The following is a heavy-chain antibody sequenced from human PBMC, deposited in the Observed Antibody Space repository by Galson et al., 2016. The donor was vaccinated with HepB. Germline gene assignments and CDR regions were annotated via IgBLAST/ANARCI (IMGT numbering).Heavy chain of an antibody. V-gene: IGHV1-8*01. D-gene: IGHD1-26*01. CDR3: TRGWEP. CDR2: INPDSGAT. CDR1: GYTVTSYN. Sequence: SVKVSCKASGYTVTSYNINWVRQASGQGLEWMGWINPDSGATGYAQKFQGRVTMTTDTSINTAYMELRSLRSQDTALYYCTRGWEPWGQGTLVIVSS. J-gene: IGHJ5*02.